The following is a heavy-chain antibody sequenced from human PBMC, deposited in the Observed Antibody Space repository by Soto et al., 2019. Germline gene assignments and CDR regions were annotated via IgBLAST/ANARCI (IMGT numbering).Heavy chain of an antibody. CDR2: VSGSGDYT. CDR1: GFTFSTYA. Sequence: EVQLLESGGGLVQPGGSLRLSCAASGFTFSTYAMTWVRQAPGKGLEWVSTVSGSGDYTYYADSVEGRFTVSRDNSKNTVFLQMNSLRAEDTALYYCAKDRFFDILNASYNDYYHYGLDVWGQGTTVTVSS. V-gene: IGHV3-23*01. D-gene: IGHD3-9*01. J-gene: IGHJ6*02. CDR3: AKDRFFDILNASYNDYYHYGLDV.